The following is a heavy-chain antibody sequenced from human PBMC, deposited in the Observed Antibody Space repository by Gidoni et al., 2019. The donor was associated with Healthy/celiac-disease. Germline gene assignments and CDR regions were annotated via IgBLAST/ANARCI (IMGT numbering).Heavy chain of an antibody. J-gene: IGHJ4*02. Sequence: QVQLVQSGAEVKKPGASVKVSSKASGYTFTSSAMHWVRQAPGQRLEWMGWINAGNGNTKYSQKFQGRVTITRDTSASTAYMELSSLRSEDTAVYYCAREGDYGSGSPTGYWGQGTLVTVSS. V-gene: IGHV1-3*01. D-gene: IGHD3-10*01. CDR2: INAGNGNT. CDR3: AREGDYGSGSPTGY. CDR1: GYTFTSSA.